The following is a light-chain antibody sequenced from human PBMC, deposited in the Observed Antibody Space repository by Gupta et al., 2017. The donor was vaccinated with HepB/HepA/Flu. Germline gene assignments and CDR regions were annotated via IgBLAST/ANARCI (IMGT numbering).Light chain of an antibody. CDR2: RAS. CDR1: ESISDW. J-gene: IGKJ4*01. Sequence: DTQMTQSPSTPSASVGDRVTITCRASESISDWLAWYQHKPGKAPKLLIYRASTLESGVPSRFSGSGSGTEFTLTISSLQPDDYATYYCHQYNSYSLTFGGGTKVE. V-gene: IGKV1-5*03. CDR3: HQYNSYSLT.